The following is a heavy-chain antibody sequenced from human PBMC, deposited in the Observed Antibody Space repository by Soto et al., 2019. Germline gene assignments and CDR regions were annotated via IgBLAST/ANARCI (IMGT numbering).Heavy chain of an antibody. V-gene: IGHV4-34*01. D-gene: IGHD3-10*01. CDR3: ARGDRDYGSGSYHWFDP. CDR2: IYHSGST. Sequence: SETLSLTCAVYGGSFSGYYWSWIRQPPGKGLEWIGEIYHSGSTNYNPSLKSRVTISVDTSKNQFSLKLSSVTAADTAVYYCARGDRDYGSGSYHWFDPWGQGTLVTV. CDR1: GGSFSGYY. J-gene: IGHJ5*02.